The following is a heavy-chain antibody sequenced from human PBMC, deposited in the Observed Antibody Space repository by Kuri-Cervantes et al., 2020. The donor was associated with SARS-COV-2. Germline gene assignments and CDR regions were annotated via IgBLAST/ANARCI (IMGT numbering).Heavy chain of an antibody. Sequence: GESLKISCAASGFTFSSYWMSWVRQAPGKGLEWVANIKQDGSEKYYVDSVKGRFTISRDNAKNPLYLQMNSLRAEDTAVYYCARDYPLRWPFWNYYYYMDVWGKGTTVTVSS. V-gene: IGHV3-7*01. CDR1: GFTFSSYW. J-gene: IGHJ6*03. D-gene: IGHD4-23*01. CDR2: IKQDGSEK. CDR3: ARDYPLRWPFWNYYYYMDV.